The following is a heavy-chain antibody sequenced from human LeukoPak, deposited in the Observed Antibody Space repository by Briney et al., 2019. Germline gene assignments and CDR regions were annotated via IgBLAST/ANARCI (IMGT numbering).Heavy chain of an antibody. J-gene: IGHJ3*02. V-gene: IGHV3-23*01. Sequence: GWSLRLSCTASGFTFSAYAMMWVRQAPGKGPEWVSAIRGGGTSEFYADSVKGRFRISRDNSKDMLFLQMNSLRAEDTAVYYYARDPNGDYIGAFDMWGPGTMVTVSS. CDR2: IRGGGTSE. D-gene: IGHD4-17*01. CDR3: ARDPNGDYIGAFDM. CDR1: GFTFSAYA.